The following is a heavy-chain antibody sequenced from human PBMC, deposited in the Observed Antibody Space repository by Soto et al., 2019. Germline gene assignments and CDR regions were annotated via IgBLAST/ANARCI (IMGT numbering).Heavy chain of an antibody. V-gene: IGHV4-34*08. CDR2: ISYSGST. CDR3: SRRAPEGFDP. J-gene: IGHJ5*02. CDR1: GGTFSDYY. Sequence: PSETLSLTCAVYGGTFSDYYWGWIRQSPGRGLEWIASISYSGSTFYNPSLKSRVTIFVHTSKNEFSLKLSSVTAADTALYYCSRRAPEGFDPWGQGTLVTVSS.